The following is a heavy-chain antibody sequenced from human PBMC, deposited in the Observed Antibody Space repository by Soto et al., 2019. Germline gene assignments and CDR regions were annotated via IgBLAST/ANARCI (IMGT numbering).Heavy chain of an antibody. J-gene: IGHJ6*03. V-gene: IGHV3-48*01. CDR2: ISSSSSTI. D-gene: IGHD2-2*01. CDR3: ARRVPAAKKRYYYMDV. Sequence: GSLRLSCAASGFTFSSYSMNWVRQAPGKGLEWVSYISSSSSTIYYADSVKGRFTISRDNAKNSLYLQMNSLRAEDTAVYYCARRVPAAKKRYYYMDVWGKGTTVTVSS. CDR1: GFTFSSYS.